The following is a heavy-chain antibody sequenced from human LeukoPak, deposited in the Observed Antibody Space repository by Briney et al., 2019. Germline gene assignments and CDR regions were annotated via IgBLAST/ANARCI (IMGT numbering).Heavy chain of an antibody. J-gene: IGHJ4*02. D-gene: IGHD1-7*01. V-gene: IGHV4-31*03. Sequence: SETLSLTCTVSGGSISSGGYYWSWIRQHPGKGLEWIGYIYYSGSTYYNPSLKSRVTISVDTSKNQSSLKLSSVTAADTAVYYCARATWNSLDYWGQGTLVTVSS. CDR1: GGSISSGGYY. CDR3: ARATWNSLDY. CDR2: IYYSGST.